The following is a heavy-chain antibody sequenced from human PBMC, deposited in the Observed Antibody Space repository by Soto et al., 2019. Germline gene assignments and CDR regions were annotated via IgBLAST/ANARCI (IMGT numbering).Heavy chain of an antibody. Sequence: QVQLVESGGGVVQPGKSLRLSCAASGFAFNSYGMYWVRLAPGKGLEWVPVISSDGINKYYSDSVKGRFTISRDNSKNALYLQINSLRPEDTAVYYCAAYYVPYYYWGRGTLVTVSS. CDR1: GFAFNSYG. V-gene: IGHV3-30*03. D-gene: IGHD3-10*02. CDR2: ISSDGINK. CDR3: AAYYVPYYY. J-gene: IGHJ4*02.